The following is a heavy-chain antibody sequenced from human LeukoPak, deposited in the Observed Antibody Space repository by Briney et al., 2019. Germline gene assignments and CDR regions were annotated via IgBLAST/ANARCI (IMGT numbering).Heavy chain of an antibody. CDR1: GGSISSGSYY. J-gene: IGHJ5*02. Sequence: ASETLSLTCTVSGGSISSGSYYWSWIRQPAGKGLEWIGRIYTSGSTNYNPSLKSRVTISVDTSKNQFSLKLSSVTAADTAVYYCARILGRGSWFDPWGQGTLVTVSS. V-gene: IGHV4-61*02. CDR3: ARILGRGSWFDP. CDR2: IYTSGST. D-gene: IGHD3-16*01.